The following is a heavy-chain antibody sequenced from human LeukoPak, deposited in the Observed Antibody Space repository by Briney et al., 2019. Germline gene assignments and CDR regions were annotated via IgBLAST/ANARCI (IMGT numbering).Heavy chain of an antibody. D-gene: IGHD2-15*01. CDR1: GFTFSSYE. V-gene: IGHV3-23*01. J-gene: IGHJ4*02. CDR3: AKIDRVLPPATDY. Sequence: GGSLRLSCAASGFTFSSYEMNWVRQAPGKGLEWVSSISNSGGTTFHADSVKGRFTISRDNPKNTLYLQMNSLTAEDTAVYYCAKIDRVLPPATDYWGQGTLVTVSS. CDR2: ISNSGGTT.